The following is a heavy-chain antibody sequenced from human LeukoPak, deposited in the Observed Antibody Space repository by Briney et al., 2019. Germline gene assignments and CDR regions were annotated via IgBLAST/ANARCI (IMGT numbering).Heavy chain of an antibody. CDR3: AKGAGFRAFPLDAFDF. Sequence: PSETLSLTCTVSGCSFSSYYWSWIRQPAGKGLEWIGGIYTSGSTTYNPSLKSRVTMSVDTSKNQFYLKLSSVTAADTAVYCCAKGAGFRAFPLDAFDFGGWGKVVIVSA. D-gene: IGHD2-15*01. CDR1: GCSFSSYY. J-gene: IGHJ3*01. V-gene: IGHV4-4*07. CDR2: IYTSGST.